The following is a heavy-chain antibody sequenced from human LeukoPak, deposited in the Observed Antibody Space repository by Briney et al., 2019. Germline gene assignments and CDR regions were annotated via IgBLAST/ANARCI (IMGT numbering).Heavy chain of an antibody. CDR2: VHYSGST. CDR1: GASLSSSY. CDR3: ARGSTRPDY. V-gene: IGHV4-59*01. D-gene: IGHD2/OR15-2a*01. Sequence: SETLSLTCTVSGASLSSSYWSWIRQPPGKGLEWIGYVHYSGSTNYNPSLKSRVTISVDTSKNQFSLKLSSVTVADTAVYYCARGSTRPDYWGKGTLVTVSS. J-gene: IGHJ4*02.